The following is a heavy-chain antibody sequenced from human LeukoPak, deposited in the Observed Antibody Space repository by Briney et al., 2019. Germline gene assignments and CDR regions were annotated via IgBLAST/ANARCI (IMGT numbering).Heavy chain of an antibody. D-gene: IGHD3-22*01. V-gene: IGHV4-34*01. J-gene: IGHJ4*02. CDR1: GGSFSGYY. CDR2: INHSGST. Sequence: PSETLSLTCAVYGGSFSGYYWSWIRQPPGKGLEWLGEINHSGSTNYNPSLKSRVTISVDTSKNQFSLKLSSVTAADTAVYYCARGTGYYYDSSGYVDYWGQGTLVTVSS. CDR3: ARGTGYYYDSSGYVDY.